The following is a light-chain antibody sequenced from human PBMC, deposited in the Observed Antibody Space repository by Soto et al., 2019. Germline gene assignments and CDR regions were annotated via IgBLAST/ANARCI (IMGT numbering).Light chain of an antibody. CDR1: QSISNW. V-gene: IGKV1-5*01. J-gene: IGKJ1*01. CDR3: QQYNSYS. CDR2: HAS. Sequence: DIQMTQSPSTLPASVGDRVTVTCRASQSISNWLAWYQPKTATAPKLLIYHASNLESAVTSRFSGSGSGTEFTITIRSLQHDDSAKYYCQQYNSYSFGQGTKVDIK.